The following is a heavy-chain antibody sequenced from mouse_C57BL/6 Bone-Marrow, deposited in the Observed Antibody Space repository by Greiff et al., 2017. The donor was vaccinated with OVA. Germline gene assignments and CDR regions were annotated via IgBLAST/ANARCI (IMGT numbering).Heavy chain of an antibody. CDR2: IWRGGST. CDR1: GFSLTSYG. V-gene: IGHV2-5*01. J-gene: IGHJ1*03. Sequence: VQLQQSGPGLVQPSQSLSITCTVSGFSLTSYGVHWVRQSPGKGLEWLGVIWRGGSTDYTAAFMSRLSITKDNSKSQVFFKMNSLQADDTAIDYCAKNNYGSSYDWYFDGWGTGTTVTVSS. D-gene: IGHD1-1*01. CDR3: AKNNYGSSYDWYFDG.